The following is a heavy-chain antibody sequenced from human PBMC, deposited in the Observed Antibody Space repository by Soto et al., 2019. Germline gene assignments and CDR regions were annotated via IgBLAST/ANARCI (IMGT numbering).Heavy chain of an antibody. D-gene: IGHD2-8*01. CDR2: INPKTGDT. CDR3: ATVNQAPNGIDY. Sequence: ASVKVSCKASGYTFTAYYMYWVRQAPGQGLEWVGRINPKTGDTNYAPEFQGRVTMTRDTSISTAYMELSSLGSDDTAFYYCATVNQAPNGIDYWGQGTLVTVSS. CDR1: GYTFTAYY. J-gene: IGHJ4*02. V-gene: IGHV1-2*06.